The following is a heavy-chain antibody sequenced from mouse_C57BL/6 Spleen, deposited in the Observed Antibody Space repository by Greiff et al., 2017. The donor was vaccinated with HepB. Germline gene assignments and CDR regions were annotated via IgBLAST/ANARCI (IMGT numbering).Heavy chain of an antibody. CDR1: GFTFSSYG. V-gene: IGHV5-6*01. Sequence: EVKVVESGGDLVKPGGSLKLSCAASGFTFSSYGMSWVRQTPDKRLEWVATISSGGSYTYYPDSVKGRFTISRDNAKNTLYLQMSSLKSEDTAMYYCARFITTVAAGGYFDVWGTGTTVTVSS. CDR3: ARFITTVAAGGYFDV. J-gene: IGHJ1*03. D-gene: IGHD1-1*01. CDR2: ISSGGSYT.